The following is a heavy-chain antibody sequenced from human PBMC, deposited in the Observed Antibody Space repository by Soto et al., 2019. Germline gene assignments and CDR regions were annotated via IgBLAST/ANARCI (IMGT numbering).Heavy chain of an antibody. CDR3: TKAGANWFDP. D-gene: IGHD1-26*01. CDR2: ISGDGGGT. CDR1: GFTFSNYA. Sequence: EVQVLESGGGLVQPGESLRLSCAASGFTFSNYAMSWVRQAPGRGLEWVSTISGDGGGTFYADSVKGRFTISRDNSRNTLYLQMTSLRAEDAALYYCTKAGANWFDPWGQGPMVPVSS. V-gene: IGHV3-23*01. J-gene: IGHJ5*02.